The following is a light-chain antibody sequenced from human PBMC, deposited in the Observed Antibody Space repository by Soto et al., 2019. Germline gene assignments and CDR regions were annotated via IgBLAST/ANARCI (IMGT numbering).Light chain of an antibody. CDR1: QSVRSNF. CDR3: QQYGGLPLT. V-gene: IGKV3-20*01. Sequence: EIVLTQSPGTLSLSPGDRATLSCRASQSVRSNFLAWYQQKPGQAPKFLIYDASTRATGIPDRFTGSGSGTDFTLTISRLEPEDFAVYYCQQYGGLPLTFGGGTKVEIK. CDR2: DAS. J-gene: IGKJ4*01.